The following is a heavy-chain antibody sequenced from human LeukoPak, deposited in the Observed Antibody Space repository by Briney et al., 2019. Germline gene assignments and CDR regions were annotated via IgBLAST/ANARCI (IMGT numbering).Heavy chain of an antibody. Sequence: PGGSLRLSCAASGFTFNLYSMNWVRQAPGKGLQWVSSISSSGAKTYYADSLKGRVTISRDNANNSYYLEMNSLVAEDTAVYYLGGAPIGVVGGGSFDYWGQGVLVTVSS. V-gene: IGHV3-21*01. D-gene: IGHD2-15*01. CDR3: GGAPIGVVGGGSFDY. J-gene: IGHJ4*02. CDR2: ISSSGAKT. CDR1: GFTFNLYS.